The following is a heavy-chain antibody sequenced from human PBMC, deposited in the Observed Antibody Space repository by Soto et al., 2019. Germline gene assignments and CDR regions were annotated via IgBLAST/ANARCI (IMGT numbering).Heavy chain of an antibody. V-gene: IGHV4-30-2*01. CDR2: MYHSGST. CDR1: GDSLSSGGFS. Sequence: SETLSLTCVVSGDSLSSGGFSWSWLRQPPGKGLEWIGYMYHSGSTYYNPSLQSRVTISADRAKNQFSLILTSVTAADTAVYFCARLLHWFAPCAQGILVVGSA. CDR3: ARLLHWFAP. J-gene: IGHJ5*02.